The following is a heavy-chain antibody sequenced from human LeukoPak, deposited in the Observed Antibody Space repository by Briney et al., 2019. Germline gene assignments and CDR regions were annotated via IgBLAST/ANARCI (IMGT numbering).Heavy chain of an antibody. Sequence: SETLSLTCAVSGGSINSSSYYWGWIRQPPGKGLEWIGSISYSGSTYYNPSLKSRVTISVDTSKNQFSLKLSSVTAADTAVYYCARGRELTRAFDIWGQGTMVTVSS. CDR2: ISYSGST. CDR3: ARGRELTRAFDI. D-gene: IGHD1-26*01. J-gene: IGHJ3*02. V-gene: IGHV4-39*07. CDR1: GGSINSSSYY.